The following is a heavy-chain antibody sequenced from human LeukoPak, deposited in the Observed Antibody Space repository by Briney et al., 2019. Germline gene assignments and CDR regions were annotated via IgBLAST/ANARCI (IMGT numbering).Heavy chain of an antibody. CDR1: GFTFDDYA. D-gene: IGHD3-10*02. Sequence: GGSLTLSCAASGFTFDDYAMHWVRQAPGKGLEWVSLISGDGGSTYYADSVKGRFTLSTDNSKNSLYLQMNSLRTEDTALYYCAKDLGVRGGSWFHPWGQGTLVTVSS. CDR3: AKDLGVRGGSWFHP. V-gene: IGHV3-43*02. J-gene: IGHJ5*02. CDR2: ISGDGGST.